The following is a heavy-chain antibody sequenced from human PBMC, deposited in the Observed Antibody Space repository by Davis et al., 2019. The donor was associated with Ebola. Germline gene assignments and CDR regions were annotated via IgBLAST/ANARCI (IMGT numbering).Heavy chain of an antibody. CDR2: INHSGST. Sequence: SETLSLTCAVYGGSFSGYYWIWIRQPPGKGLEWIGEINHSGSTNYNPSLKSRVTISVDTSKNQFSLKLSSVTAADTAVYYCARERGIAARRIDYWGQGTLVTVSS. J-gene: IGHJ4*02. CDR1: GGSFSGYY. CDR3: ARERGIAARRIDY. V-gene: IGHV4-34*01. D-gene: IGHD6-6*01.